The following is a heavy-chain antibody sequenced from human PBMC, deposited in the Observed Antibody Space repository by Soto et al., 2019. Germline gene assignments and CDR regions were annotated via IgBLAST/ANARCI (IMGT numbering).Heavy chain of an antibody. CDR1: GFTVSDSY. Sequence: EVQVVESGGGLIQPGGSLRLSCAASGFTVSDSYMRWVRQAPGKGLECVSVIYSGGTTYYADSVKGRFTISRDSSENMIYLQMNSLRVEDTAIYYCARDMSAMATGMDLWGQGTTVTVSS. V-gene: IGHV3-53*01. CDR3: ARDMSAMATGMDL. J-gene: IGHJ6*02. CDR2: IYSGGTT. D-gene: IGHD5-18*01.